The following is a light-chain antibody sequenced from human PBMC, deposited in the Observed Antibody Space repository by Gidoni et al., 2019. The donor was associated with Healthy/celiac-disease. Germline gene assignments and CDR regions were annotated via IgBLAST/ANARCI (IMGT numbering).Light chain of an antibody. V-gene: IGKV1-5*03. CDR3: QQYNSYPCS. Sequence: DIQMTQSPSTLSASVGDRVTITCRASQSISSWLAWYQQKPGKAPKLLRYKSSSLESGVPSRFSGSGSGTEFTLTISSLQHDDFATYYCQQYNSYPCSFGQGTKLEIK. CDR1: QSISSW. J-gene: IGKJ2*04. CDR2: KSS.